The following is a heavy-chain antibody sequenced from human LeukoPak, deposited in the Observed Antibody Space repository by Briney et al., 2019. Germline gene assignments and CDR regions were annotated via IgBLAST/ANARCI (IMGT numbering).Heavy chain of an antibody. D-gene: IGHD1-26*01. V-gene: IGHV5-51*01. CDR3: ARRVAGSYHDAFDI. CDR1: GYSFTSYW. J-gene: IGHJ3*02. Sequence: GESLKISCTGSGYSFTSYWIGWVRQMPGKGLEGMEIIYPGDSDTRYSPSFQGQVTISADKSISTAYLQWSSLRASDTAMYYCARRVAGSYHDAFDIWGQGTMVTVSS. CDR2: IYPGDSDT.